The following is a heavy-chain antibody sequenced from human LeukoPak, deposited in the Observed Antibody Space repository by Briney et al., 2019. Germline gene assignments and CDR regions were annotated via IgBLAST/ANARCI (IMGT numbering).Heavy chain of an antibody. J-gene: IGHJ5*02. CDR3: ARGFGVYSDRGGYGYWFDP. CDR2: IYSGGSI. D-gene: IGHD3-22*01. CDR1: GFTVSSNY. V-gene: IGHV3-53*01. Sequence: GGSLRLSCAASGFTVSSNYMSWVRQAPGKGLEWVSVIYSGGSIYYADSVKGRFTISRDNSKNTLYLQLKNVGAEDTAIYYCARGFGVYSDRGGYGYWFDPWGLGTQVTVSS.